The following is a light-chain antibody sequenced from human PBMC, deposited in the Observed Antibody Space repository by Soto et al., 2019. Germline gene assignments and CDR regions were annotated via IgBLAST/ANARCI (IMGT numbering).Light chain of an antibody. J-gene: IGLJ2*01. CDR2: DNN. CDR3: ATWDSRLSAVV. V-gene: IGLV1-51*01. Sequence: QSVLTQPPSVSAAPGQKVTISCSGSSSNIGNNYVSWYQQLPGTAPKLLIYDNNKRPSGIPDRFSGSKSGTSATLGITGLQTGDEADFYCATWDSRLSAVVFGGGTKLTVL. CDR1: SSNIGNNY.